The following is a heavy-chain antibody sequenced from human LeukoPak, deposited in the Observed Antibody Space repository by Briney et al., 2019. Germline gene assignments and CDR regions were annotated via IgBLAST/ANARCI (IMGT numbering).Heavy chain of an antibody. V-gene: IGHV1-46*01. CDR2: INPSGGST. J-gene: IGHJ5*02. CDR1: GYTFASYY. CDR3: ARARVPAAINWFDP. D-gene: IGHD2-2*01. Sequence: ASVKVSCKASGYTFASYYMHWVRQAPGQGLEWMGIINPSGGSTSYAQKFQGRVTITRNTSISTAYMELSSLRSEDTAVYYCARARVPAAINWFDPWGQGTLVTVSS.